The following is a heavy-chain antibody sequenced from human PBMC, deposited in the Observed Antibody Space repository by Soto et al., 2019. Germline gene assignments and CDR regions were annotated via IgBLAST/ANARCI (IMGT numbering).Heavy chain of an antibody. D-gene: IGHD6-19*01. CDR3: ATESGWYNWFDP. CDR1: GGTFSSYA. Sequence: GASVKLSCKASGGTFSSYAISRVRQAPGQGLEWMGGFDPEDDETIYAQKFQGRLTMTEDTSTDTAYMELSGLRSEDTAVYYCATESGWYNWFDPWGQGTLVAVSS. V-gene: IGHV1-24*01. J-gene: IGHJ5*02. CDR2: FDPEDDET.